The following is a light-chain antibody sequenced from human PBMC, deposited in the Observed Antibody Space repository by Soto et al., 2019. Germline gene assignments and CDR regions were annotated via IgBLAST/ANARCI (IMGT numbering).Light chain of an antibody. V-gene: IGKV1-5*03. J-gene: IGKJ1*01. Sequence: DIQMTQSPSTLSASVGDRVTITCRASQSISSWLAWYQQRPGRAPILLIYKAANLQSGVPSRFSGSGSGTEFTLTISSLQPDDFATYYCQQYGSYRTFGQGTKVEIK. CDR1: QSISSW. CDR3: QQYGSYRT. CDR2: KAA.